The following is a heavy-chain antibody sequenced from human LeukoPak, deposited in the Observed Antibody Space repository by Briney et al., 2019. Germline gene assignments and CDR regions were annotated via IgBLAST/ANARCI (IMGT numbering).Heavy chain of an antibody. CDR2: IYHSGST. V-gene: IGHV4-30-2*01. CDR1: GGSISSGGYY. J-gene: IGHJ4*02. D-gene: IGHD1-1*01. CDR3: ARLWKRSFDY. Sequence: SETLSLICTVSGGSISSGGYYWSWIRQPPGKGLEWIGYIYHSGSTYYNPSLKSRVTISVDTSKNQFSLKLSSVTAADTAVYYCARLWKRSFDYWGQGTLVTVSS.